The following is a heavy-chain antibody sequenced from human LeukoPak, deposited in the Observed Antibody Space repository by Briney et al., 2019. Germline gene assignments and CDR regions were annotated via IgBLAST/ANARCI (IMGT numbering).Heavy chain of an antibody. D-gene: IGHD3-22*01. J-gene: IGHJ4*02. CDR3: ARVRNYYDSNPYYDY. CDR1: GYTFTSHA. CDR2: INTNSGNP. Sequence: ASAKVSCKASGYTFTSHALNWVRQAPGQGLEWMGWINTNSGNPTYAQGFTGRFVVSLDTSVSTAYLQISSLKAEDTAVYYCARVRNYYDSNPYYDYWGQGTLVTVSS. V-gene: IGHV7-4-1*02.